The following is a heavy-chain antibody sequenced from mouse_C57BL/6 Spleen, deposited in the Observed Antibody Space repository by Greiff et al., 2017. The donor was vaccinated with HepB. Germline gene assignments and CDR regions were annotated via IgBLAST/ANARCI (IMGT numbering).Heavy chain of an antibody. J-gene: IGHJ1*03. CDR3: ARRRGRGERYFDV. CDR2: INPSSGYT. CDR1: GYTFTSYW. V-gene: IGHV1-7*01. D-gene: IGHD1-1*01. Sequence: VQLVESGAELAKPGASVKLSCKASGYTFTSYWMHWVQQRPGQGLEWIGYINPSSGYTKYNQKFKDKATLTADKSFSTAYMQLSSLTYEDSAVYYCARRRGRGERYFDVWGTGTTVTVSS.